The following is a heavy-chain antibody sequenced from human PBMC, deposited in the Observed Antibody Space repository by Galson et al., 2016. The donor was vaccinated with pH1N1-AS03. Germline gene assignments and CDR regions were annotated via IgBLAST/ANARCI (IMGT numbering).Heavy chain of an antibody. Sequence: SLRLSCAASGFIFSSDWMHWVRQVPGKGLVWVSVIYSGGITYYADSVKGRFTISRDSSKNTLYLQMNSLRAEDTAVYYCARLRVVVVPAALGGSDYFDSWGQGTLVTVSS. V-gene: IGHV3-53*01. J-gene: IGHJ4*02. D-gene: IGHD2-2*01. CDR1: GFIFSSDW. CDR3: ARLRVVVVPAALGGSDYFDS. CDR2: IYSGGIT.